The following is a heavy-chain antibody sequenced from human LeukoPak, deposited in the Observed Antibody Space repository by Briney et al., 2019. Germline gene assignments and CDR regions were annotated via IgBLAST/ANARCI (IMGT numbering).Heavy chain of an antibody. CDR1: GFTFSSYP. V-gene: IGHV3-64D*06. CDR2: ISRNGGST. Sequence: PGGSLRLSCAASGFTFSSYPVHWVRQAPRKGLEYVSGISRNGGSTYYADSVKGRFTISRDNSKNTLYLQMSSLRAEDTAVYYCVKESGFMVAPNSAFDIWGQGTMVTVSS. CDR3: VKESGFMVAPNSAFDI. J-gene: IGHJ3*02. D-gene: IGHD4/OR15-4a*01.